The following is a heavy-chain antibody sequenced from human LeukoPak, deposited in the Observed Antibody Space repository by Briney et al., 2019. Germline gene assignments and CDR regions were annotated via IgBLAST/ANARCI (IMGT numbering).Heavy chain of an antibody. CDR2: ISSSSSYI. Sequence: GGSLRLSCAASGFTFSSYSMNWVRQAPGKGLEWVSSISSSSSYIYYADSVKGRFTISRDNAKNSLYLQMNSLRAEDTAVYYCARGKLVRFLEWLPPFDYWGQGTLVTVSS. CDR1: GFTFSSYS. V-gene: IGHV3-21*01. J-gene: IGHJ4*02. D-gene: IGHD3-3*01. CDR3: ARGKLVRFLEWLPPFDY.